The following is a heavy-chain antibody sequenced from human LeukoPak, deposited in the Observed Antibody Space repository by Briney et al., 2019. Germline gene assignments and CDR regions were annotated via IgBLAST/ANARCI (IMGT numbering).Heavy chain of an antibody. D-gene: IGHD3-10*01. J-gene: IGHJ3*02. CDR2: MNPNSGNT. CDR1: GYTFTSYD. V-gene: IGHV1-8*03. CDR3: ARYGRGPYESHDAFDI. Sequence: ASVKVSCKASGYTFTSYDINRVRQATGQGLEWMGWMNPNSGNTGYAQKFQGRVTITRNTSISTAYMELSSLRSEDTAVYYCARYGRGPYESHDAFDIWGQGTMVTVSS.